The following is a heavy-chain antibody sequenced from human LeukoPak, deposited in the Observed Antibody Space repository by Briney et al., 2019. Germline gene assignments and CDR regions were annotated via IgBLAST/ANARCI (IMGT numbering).Heavy chain of an antibody. CDR1: GYSFTSYW. Sequence: GESLKISCKGSGYSFTSYWIGWLRQMPGKGLEWMGIIYPGDSDTRYSPSFQGQVTISADKSISTAYLQWSSLKASDTAMYYCGRKAGGSLGYYYYYMDVWGKGTTVTISS. CDR2: IYPGDSDT. J-gene: IGHJ6*03. D-gene: IGHD3-16*01. V-gene: IGHV5-51*01. CDR3: GRKAGGSLGYYYYYMDV.